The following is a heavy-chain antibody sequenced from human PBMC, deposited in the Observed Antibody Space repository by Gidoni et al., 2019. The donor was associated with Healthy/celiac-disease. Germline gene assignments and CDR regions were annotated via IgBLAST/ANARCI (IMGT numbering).Heavy chain of an antibody. CDR3: VKDRLSCSSTSCYQFDY. CDR1: GFTFSSYA. V-gene: IGHV3-64D*06. J-gene: IGHJ4*02. Sequence: EVQLVESGGGLVQPGGSLRLSCSASGFTFSSYAMHWVRQAPGKGLEYVSSISSNGGSTYYADSVKGRFTISRDNSKNTLYLQMSSLRAEDTAVYYCVKDRLSCSSTSCYQFDYWGQGTLVTVSS. CDR2: ISSNGGST. D-gene: IGHD2-2*01.